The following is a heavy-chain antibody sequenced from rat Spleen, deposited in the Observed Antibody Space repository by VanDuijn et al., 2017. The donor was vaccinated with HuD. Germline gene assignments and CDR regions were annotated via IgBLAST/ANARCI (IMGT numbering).Heavy chain of an antibody. CDR2: ISTGGTNT. CDR1: GLNFSNYD. J-gene: IGHJ3*01. D-gene: IGHD1-11*01. Sequence: EVQLVESGGALVQPGRPLKISCVDSGLNFSNYDMAWVRQTPAKALEWIASISTGGTNTYYRDSVKGRFTISRDDAKNTQYLQMDSLRSEDTATYYCARHGGLRNWFAYWGQGTLVTVSS. CDR3: ARHGGLRNWFAY. V-gene: IGHV5S13*01.